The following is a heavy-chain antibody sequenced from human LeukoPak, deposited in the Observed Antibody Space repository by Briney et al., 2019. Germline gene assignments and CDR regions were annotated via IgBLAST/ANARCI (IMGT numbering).Heavy chain of an antibody. V-gene: IGHV3-11*03. Sequence: TGGSLRLSCAASGFIFRDYSMSWIRQAPGKGLEWVSYISTHSTYTHYADSVRGRFTISRDNAKNSLYLQVNSLRAEDTAVYYCATYYYASGSSDWGQGTLVTVSS. CDR3: ATYYYASGSSD. J-gene: IGHJ4*02. CDR2: ISTHSTYT. CDR1: GFIFRDYS. D-gene: IGHD3-10*01.